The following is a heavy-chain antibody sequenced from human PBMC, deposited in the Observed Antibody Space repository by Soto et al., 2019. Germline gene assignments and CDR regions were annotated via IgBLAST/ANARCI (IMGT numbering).Heavy chain of an antibody. CDR3: ARGRRYSGDDHYYYFDMDV. V-gene: IGHV1-69*01. J-gene: IGHJ6*02. D-gene: IGHD5-12*01. CDR2: TIPIFGTT. Sequence: QVQLVQSGAEVKKPASSVKVSCKASGGTFNNYPITWVRQAPGEGLEWMGGTIPIFGTTNYAQNFQGRVTLSVDESTSTDYRELSSLRSEDTAVYYCARGRRYSGDDHYYYFDMDVWGQGTTVTVSS. CDR1: GGTFNNYP.